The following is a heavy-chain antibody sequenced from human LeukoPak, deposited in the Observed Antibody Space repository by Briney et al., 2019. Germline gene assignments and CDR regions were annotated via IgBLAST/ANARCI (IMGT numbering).Heavy chain of an antibody. CDR3: ARPSPGGGLWPNWFDP. D-gene: IGHD2-15*01. Sequence: SETLSLTCTVSGGSISSSSYYWGWIRQPPGKGLEWIGSIYYSGSTYYNPSLKSRVTISVDTSKNQFSLKLSSVTAADTAVYYCARPSPGGGLWPNWFDPWGQGTLVTVSS. CDR1: GGSISSSSYY. CDR2: IYYSGST. J-gene: IGHJ5*02. V-gene: IGHV4-39*01.